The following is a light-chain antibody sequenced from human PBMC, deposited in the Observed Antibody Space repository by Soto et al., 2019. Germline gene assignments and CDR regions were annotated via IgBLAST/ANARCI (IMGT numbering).Light chain of an antibody. CDR3: CSHAGRIIWV. V-gene: IGLV2-23*02. Sequence: QSALTQPASVSGSPGQSITISCTGTSINIGSYNLVSWYQQHPGKAPKLIIYDVTKRPSGVSNRFSGSKSGSTASLTISGLLAEDEADYFCCSHAGRIIWVFGGGTKVTVL. CDR2: DVT. J-gene: IGLJ3*02. CDR1: SINIGSYNL.